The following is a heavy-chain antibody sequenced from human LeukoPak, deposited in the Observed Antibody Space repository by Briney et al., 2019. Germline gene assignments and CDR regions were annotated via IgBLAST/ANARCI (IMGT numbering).Heavy chain of an antibody. CDR1: GYTFTSYG. V-gene: IGHV1-18*01. CDR2: ISAYNGNT. D-gene: IGHD6-19*01. CDR3: AREGSGWSDLIFDY. J-gene: IGHJ4*02. Sequence: ASVKVSCKASGYTFTSYGISWVRQAPGQGHEWMGWISAYNGNTNYAQKLQGRVTMTTDTSTSTAYMELRSLRSDDTAVYYCAREGSGWSDLIFDYWGQGTLVTVSS.